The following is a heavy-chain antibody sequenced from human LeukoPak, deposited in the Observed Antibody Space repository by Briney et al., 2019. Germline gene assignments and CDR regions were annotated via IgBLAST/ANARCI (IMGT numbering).Heavy chain of an antibody. D-gene: IGHD3-22*01. Sequence: PGGSLRLSCAASGFTFSSYALSWVRQAPGKGLEWVSVISGSGGTTYYADSVKGRFTISRDNSKHTLYLQMNSLRAEDTAVYYRAKDRRYYDPSGYPDAFDIWGQGTMVTVSS. J-gene: IGHJ3*02. V-gene: IGHV3-23*01. CDR1: GFTFSSYA. CDR3: AKDRRYYDPSGYPDAFDI. CDR2: ISGSGGTT.